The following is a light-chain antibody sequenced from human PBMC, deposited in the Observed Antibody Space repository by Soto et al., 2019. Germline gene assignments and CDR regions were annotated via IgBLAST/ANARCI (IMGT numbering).Light chain of an antibody. Sequence: DIQMTQSPSTMSASLGDRVTITCRASQSIDSWLAWYQQKPGKAPKFLMYKASNLESGVPLRFSGSGSETEFTLTISSLQPDDFAIYYCQHYKSYPWTFGQGTKVELK. V-gene: IGKV1-5*03. J-gene: IGKJ1*01. CDR2: KAS. CDR3: QHYKSYPWT. CDR1: QSIDSW.